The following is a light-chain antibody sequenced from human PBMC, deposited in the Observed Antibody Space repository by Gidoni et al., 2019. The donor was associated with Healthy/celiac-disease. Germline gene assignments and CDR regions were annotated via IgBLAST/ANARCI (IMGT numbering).Light chain of an antibody. Sequence: DIQMTQSQSSLSASVGDRVTITCRASQSISSYLHWHQQKPGNAPKLLIYAASSLQSGVPSRFSGSGSGTYFTLTISSLQPEDFATYDCQQSYSTPMYTFGQGTKLEIK. CDR3: QQSYSTPMYT. CDR1: QSISSY. J-gene: IGKJ2*01. CDR2: AAS. V-gene: IGKV1-39*01.